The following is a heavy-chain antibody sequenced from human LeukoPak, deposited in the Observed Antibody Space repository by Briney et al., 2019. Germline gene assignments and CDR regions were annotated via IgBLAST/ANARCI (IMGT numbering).Heavy chain of an antibody. V-gene: IGHV3-66*02. CDR1: GFTVSPNY. CDR3: ARGGAGYAFDY. D-gene: IGHD5-12*01. J-gene: IGHJ4*02. Sequence: GGSLRLSCAASGFTVSPNYMSWVRQAPGKGLEWVSVISSGGTPYYADSVKGRFTISRDSSENTLYLQMHGLRAEDTAVYYCARGGAGYAFDYWGQGTLVTVSS. CDR2: ISSGGTP.